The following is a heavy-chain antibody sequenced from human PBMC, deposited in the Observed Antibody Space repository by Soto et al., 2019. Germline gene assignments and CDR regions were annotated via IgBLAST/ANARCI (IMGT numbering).Heavy chain of an antibody. CDR2: IYYSGST. V-gene: IGHV4-59*01. Sequence: SETLSLTCTVSGGSISSYYWSWIRQPPGKGLEWIGYIYYSGSTNYNPSLKSRVTISVDTSKNQFSLKLSSVTAADTAMYYCARRWGGTFDYWGQGTLVTVSS. D-gene: IGHD2-21*01. CDR1: GGSISSYY. J-gene: IGHJ4*02. CDR3: ARRWGGTFDY.